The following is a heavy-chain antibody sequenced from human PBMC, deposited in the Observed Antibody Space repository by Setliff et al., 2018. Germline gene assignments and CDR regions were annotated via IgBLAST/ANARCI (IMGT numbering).Heavy chain of an antibody. CDR2: IYTSGST. CDR3: ARARPATIAGVVPGVADFGIDV. Sequence: KTSETLSLTCSVSSGSMRNYYWIWIRQPAGEGLEWIGRIYTSGSTNYNPSLKRRVTISLEMSKNQFSLTLSSVTAADTAVYYCARARPATIAGVVPGVADFGIDVWGQGTTVTVS. J-gene: IGHJ6*02. V-gene: IGHV4-4*07. CDR1: SGSMRNYY. D-gene: IGHD2-2*01.